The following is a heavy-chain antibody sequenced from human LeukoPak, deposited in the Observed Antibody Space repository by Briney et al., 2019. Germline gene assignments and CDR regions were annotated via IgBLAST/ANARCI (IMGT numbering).Heavy chain of an antibody. CDR3: AKDPMVLGYMDV. J-gene: IGHJ6*03. V-gene: IGHV3-23*01. D-gene: IGHD2-8*02. CDR1: GFTFSSYA. CDR2: ISGSGGRT. Sequence: PGGSLRLSCAASGFTFSSYAMSWVRQAPGKGLEWVSAISGSGGRTYYADSVKGRFTISRDTSTNTLYLQMNSLRAEDTAVYYCAKDPMVLGYMDVWGKGTTVTVSS.